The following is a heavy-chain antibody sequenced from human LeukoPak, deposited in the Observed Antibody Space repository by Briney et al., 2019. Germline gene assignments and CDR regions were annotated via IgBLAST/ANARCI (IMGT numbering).Heavy chain of an antibody. Sequence: SETLSLTCTVSGGPIRSGGYYWTWIRQHPGKAQEWIGYIYYSGNTYYNPSLKSRVTISVDTSKNQFSLKLSSVTAADTAVYYCAREGTYGDSEVFDYWGRGTLVTVSS. J-gene: IGHJ4*02. D-gene: IGHD4-17*01. CDR3: AREGTYGDSEVFDY. CDR2: IYYSGNT. CDR1: GGPIRSGGYY. V-gene: IGHV4-31*03.